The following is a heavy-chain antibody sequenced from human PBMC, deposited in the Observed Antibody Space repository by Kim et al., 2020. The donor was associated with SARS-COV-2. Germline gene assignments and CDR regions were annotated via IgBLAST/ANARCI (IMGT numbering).Heavy chain of an antibody. J-gene: IGHJ4*02. D-gene: IGHD2-8*02. Sequence: GGSLRHSCTASGFSYGDYDIIWFRQVPGKGLEWIGFIRSQTYAATTDYAASVKGRFTMSRDDSKDIAYLQMNSPKIEDIAIYYRSRYSTGRNYERLYYWGEGTLATVSS. CDR2: IRSQTYAATT. V-gene: IGHV3-49*03. CDR1: GFSYGDYD. CDR3: SRYSTGRNYERLYY.